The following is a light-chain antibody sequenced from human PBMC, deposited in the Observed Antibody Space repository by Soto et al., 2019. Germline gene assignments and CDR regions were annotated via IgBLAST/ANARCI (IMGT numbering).Light chain of an antibody. CDR2: AAS. CDR3: QQGFCTLLLT. V-gene: IGKV1-39*01. CDR1: QNINTY. J-gene: IGKJ5*01. Sequence: DIQMTQSPSSLSASIGDGVTITCRASQNINTYLNWYQQKPGKAPKLLISAASNLQSGVPPRFSGGGSGTDFPLTISSLQPEDFATYYCQQGFCTLLLTFGQGTRLEMK.